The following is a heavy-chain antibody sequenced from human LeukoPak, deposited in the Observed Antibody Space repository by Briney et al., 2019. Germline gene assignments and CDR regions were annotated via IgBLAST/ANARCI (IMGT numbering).Heavy chain of an antibody. CDR3: AKDLTLLYASYYFDY. CDR1: GFTFSSYA. D-gene: IGHD2-2*02. V-gene: IGHV3-23*01. CDR2: ISGSGGST. Sequence: PGGSLRLSCAASGFTFSSYAMSWVRQAPGKGLEWVSAISGSGGSTYYADSVKGRFTISRDNSKNTLYLQMNSLRAEDTAVYYCAKDLTLLYASYYFDYWGQGTLVTVSS. J-gene: IGHJ4*02.